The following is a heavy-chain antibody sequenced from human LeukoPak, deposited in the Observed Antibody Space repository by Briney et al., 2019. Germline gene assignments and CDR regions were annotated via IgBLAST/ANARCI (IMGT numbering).Heavy chain of an antibody. J-gene: IGHJ4*02. V-gene: IGHV4-4*07. CDR1: GGSISSYY. Sequence: SETLSLTCTVSGGSISSYYWSWIRQPAGKGLEWIGRIYTSGSTNYNPSLKSPVTMSVDTSKNQFSLKLSSVTAADTAVYYCGTSYSGSSPIDYWGQGTLVTVSS. CDR3: GTSYSGSSPIDY. CDR2: IYTSGST. D-gene: IGHD1-26*01.